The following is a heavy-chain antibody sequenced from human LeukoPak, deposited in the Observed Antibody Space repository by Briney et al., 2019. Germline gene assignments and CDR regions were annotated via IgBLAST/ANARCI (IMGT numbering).Heavy chain of an antibody. CDR1: GFTFSADS. CDR3: AKGRTLVGGSTRSYDC. D-gene: IGHD1-26*01. CDR2: GSGNGGDT. Sequence: PGGSLRLSCAASGFTFSADSMSWVGQAPGKGRGWGAVGSGNGGDTFYADSVKGLFTISRDNSKHTLFLQMNSLRDEDTAVYYCAKGRTLVGGSTRSYDCWGQGTLVTVSS. V-gene: IGHV3-23*01. J-gene: IGHJ4*02.